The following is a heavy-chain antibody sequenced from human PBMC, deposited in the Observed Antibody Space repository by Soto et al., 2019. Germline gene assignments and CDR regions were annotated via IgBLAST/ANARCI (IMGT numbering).Heavy chain of an antibody. V-gene: IGHV1-18*01. J-gene: IGHJ4*02. D-gene: IGHD3-10*01. CDR1: GYTFTNYG. CDR2: ISHWGKT. Sequence: QVQLVQSGAEVKKPGASVKVSCKASGYTFTNYGISWVRQAPGQGLEWMGWISHWGKTNYEHKLQGRVTMTTDTSASTAFMELRSLRSDDTAMYFCARDLDGSGSYYTDYWGQGTLVTVSS. CDR3: ARDLDGSGSYYTDY.